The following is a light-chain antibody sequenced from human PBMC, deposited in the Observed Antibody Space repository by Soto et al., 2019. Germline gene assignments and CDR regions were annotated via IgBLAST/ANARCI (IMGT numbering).Light chain of an antibody. Sequence: DIQMTQSPSSLSASVGDRVTITCRAGQSISSNLIWYQQKPGEAPKPLIYTASSLYSGVPSRFSGSGSGTDFTLTITSLQPEDFATYYCQQGYTNPITFGQGTRLEIK. CDR3: QQGYTNPIT. CDR1: QSISSN. V-gene: IGKV1-39*01. CDR2: TAS. J-gene: IGKJ5*01.